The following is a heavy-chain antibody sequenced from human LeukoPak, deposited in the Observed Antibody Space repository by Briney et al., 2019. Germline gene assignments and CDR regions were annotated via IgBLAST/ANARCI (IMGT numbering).Heavy chain of an antibody. CDR3: TREAQN. V-gene: IGHV3-53*01. CDR1: GFSVSSNY. J-gene: IGHJ3*01. Sequence: PGGSLRLSCAASGFSVSSNYMTWVRQAPGKGLEWVSTLYGGGSTYYADSVKGRFTISRDNSKNTVYLQMRVEDTAVYYYTREAQNWGQGTMVIVSS. CDR2: LYGGGST.